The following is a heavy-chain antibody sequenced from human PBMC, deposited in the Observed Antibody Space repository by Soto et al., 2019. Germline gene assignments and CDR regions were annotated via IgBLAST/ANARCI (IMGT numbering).Heavy chain of an antibody. J-gene: IGHJ5*02. CDR2: IYHTGTT. Sequence: XETLSLTCCVSGCSISPIHWWHCVRQPPGKGLEWIGDIYHTGTTNYNPSLESRVTFSTDNSKNQFFLNLTSVTAADTAVYYCARSSNIYSLTWFDPWGQGILVTVSS. CDR3: ARSSNIYSLTWFDP. CDR1: GCSISPIHW. D-gene: IGHD3-9*01. V-gene: IGHV4-4*02.